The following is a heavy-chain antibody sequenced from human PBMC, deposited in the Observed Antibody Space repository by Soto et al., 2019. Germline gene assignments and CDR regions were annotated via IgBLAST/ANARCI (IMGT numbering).Heavy chain of an antibody. CDR1: GYTFASYA. J-gene: IGHJ5*02. CDR2: INAGNGNT. V-gene: IGHV1-3*01. Sequence: ASVKVSCKASGYTFASYAMHWVRQAPGQRLEWMGWINAGNGNTKYSQKFQDWVTMTSDTSISTAYMDLRRLRADDTAVYYCARDSGSPWGPGTLVTVSS. CDR3: ARDSGSP. D-gene: IGHD3-10*01.